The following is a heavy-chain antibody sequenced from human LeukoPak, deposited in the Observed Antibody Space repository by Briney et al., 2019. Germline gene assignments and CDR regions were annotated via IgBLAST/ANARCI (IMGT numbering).Heavy chain of an antibody. CDR3: ARSDEITVADSYYYYAMDV. CDR2: ISSSGSTI. J-gene: IGHJ6*04. CDR1: GFIFSNYE. Sequence: GGSLRLSCVASGFIFSNYEMNWVRQAPGKVLEWLSYISSSGSTIYYADCVKGRFTISRDNAKKSLYLQMNSLRAEDTAVYFCARSDEITVADSYYYYAMDVWGKGTTVTVSS. D-gene: IGHD6-19*01. V-gene: IGHV3-48*03.